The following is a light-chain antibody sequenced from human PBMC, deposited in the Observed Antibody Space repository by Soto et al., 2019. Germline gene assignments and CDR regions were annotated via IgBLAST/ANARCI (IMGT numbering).Light chain of an antibody. V-gene: IGKV1-27*01. CDR2: AAS. J-gene: IGKJ3*01. Sequence: DIQMTQSPTSLSASVGDRVTITCRASQDIRNFVAWYQQKPGKAPKLLIYAASTLQSGVPSRFSGSGSGTDFTLNINSLPPEDVATYSCQKYSSVPVFGPGTKVEIK. CDR1: QDIRNF. CDR3: QKYSSVPV.